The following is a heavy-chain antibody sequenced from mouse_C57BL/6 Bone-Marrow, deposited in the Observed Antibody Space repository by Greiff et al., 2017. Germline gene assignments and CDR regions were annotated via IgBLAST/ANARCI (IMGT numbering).Heavy chain of an antibody. V-gene: IGHV6-6*01. CDR1: GFTFSDAW. D-gene: IGHD2-2*01. Sequence: EVKLEESGGGLVQPGGSMKLSCAASGFTFSDAWMDWVRQSPEKGLEWVAEIRNKANNHATYYAESVKGRFTISRDASKGSVYLQMNSLRAEDTGIYYCTGGPMVTTRFAYWGQGTLVTVSA. CDR3: TGGPMVTTRFAY. CDR2: IRNKANNHAT. J-gene: IGHJ3*01.